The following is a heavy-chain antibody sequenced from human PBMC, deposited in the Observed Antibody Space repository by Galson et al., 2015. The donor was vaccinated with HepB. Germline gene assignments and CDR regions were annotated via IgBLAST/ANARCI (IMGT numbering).Heavy chain of an antibody. CDR2: ISGSGGST. D-gene: IGHD6-19*01. CDR1: GFTFSSYA. Sequence: SLRLSCAASGFTFSSYAMSWVRQAPGKGLGWVSAISGSGGSTYYANSVKGRFTISRDNSKNTLYLQMNSLRAEDTAGYYCAKVDSSGWYGGVLDYWGQGTLVTVSS. V-gene: IGHV3-23*01. CDR3: AKVDSSGWYGGVLDY. J-gene: IGHJ4*02.